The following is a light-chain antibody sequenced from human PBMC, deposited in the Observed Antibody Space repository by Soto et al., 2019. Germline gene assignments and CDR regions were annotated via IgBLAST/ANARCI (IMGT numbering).Light chain of an antibody. V-gene: IGKV3-20*01. CDR2: ETS. CDR3: QQYDNSPIT. J-gene: IGKJ5*01. Sequence: EIVLTPSPGTLSLSPGESATLSCRASQSVSAGYFAWYQKKPGQAPRLIIYETSSRMTGTPDRFSGSGSGTDFTLTISRLEPEDFAVYYCQQYDNSPITFGQGTRLEI. CDR1: QSVSAGY.